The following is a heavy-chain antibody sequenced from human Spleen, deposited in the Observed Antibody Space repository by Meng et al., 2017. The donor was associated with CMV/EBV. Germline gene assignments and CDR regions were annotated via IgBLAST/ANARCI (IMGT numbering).Heavy chain of an antibody. Sequence: CEESGDPFTNYYVHWVRQAPGQGLEWMAWISPNSGGTNYAQKFQGRVTMTRDTSISTAYLEVSRLTSDDTAVYYCAKGNPTRSFDSWGQGTLVTVSS. V-gene: IGHV1-2*02. CDR3: AKGNPTRSFDS. CDR1: GDPFTNYY. CDR2: ISPNSGGT. J-gene: IGHJ4*03.